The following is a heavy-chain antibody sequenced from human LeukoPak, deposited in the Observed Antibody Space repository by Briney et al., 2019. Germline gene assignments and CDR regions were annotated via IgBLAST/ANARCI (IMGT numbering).Heavy chain of an antibody. Sequence: ASVKVSCKASGYSFTGYYIQWVRQAPGQGLEWMGWINPKNGGTNYAQKFQGRVTVTSDTSISTVYMELTTLKSDDTAVLYCARDMIQGVMGYWGQGTLVIVSS. V-gene: IGHV1-2*02. CDR1: GYSFTGYY. D-gene: IGHD3-10*01. CDR3: ARDMIQGVMGY. CDR2: INPKNGGT. J-gene: IGHJ4*02.